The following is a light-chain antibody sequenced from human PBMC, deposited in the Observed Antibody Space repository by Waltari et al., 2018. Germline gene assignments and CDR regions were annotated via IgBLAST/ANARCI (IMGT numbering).Light chain of an antibody. V-gene: IGKV3-20*01. J-gene: IGKJ1*01. Sequence: RATLSCRASQNVGTYLAWYQQKPGQAPRLLIYHASSRATGIPDRFSGSGSGTDFSLTISRLEPEDFAVYYCQNHERLPATFGQGTNVEIK. CDR3: QNHERLPAT. CDR2: HAS. CDR1: QNVGTY.